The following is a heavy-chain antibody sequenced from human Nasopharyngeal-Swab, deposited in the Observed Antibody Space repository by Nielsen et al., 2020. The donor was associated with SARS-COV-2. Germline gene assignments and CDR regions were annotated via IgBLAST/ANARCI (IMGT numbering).Heavy chain of an antibody. CDR1: GGSISSYY. J-gene: IGHJ3*02. V-gene: IGHV4-59*13. CDR3: ARDPSTITMVRGVIPHGAFDI. Sequence: SETLSLTCTVSGGSISSYYWSWIRQPPGKGLEWIGYIYYSGSTNYNPSLKSRVTLSVDTSKNQFSLKLSSVTAADTAVYYCARDPSTITMVRGVIPHGAFDIWGQGTMVTVSS. CDR2: IYYSGST. D-gene: IGHD3-10*01.